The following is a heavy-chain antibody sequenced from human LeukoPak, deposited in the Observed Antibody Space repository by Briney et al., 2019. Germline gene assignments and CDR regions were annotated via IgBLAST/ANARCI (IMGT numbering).Heavy chain of an antibody. V-gene: IGHV4-34*01. CDR1: GGSFSGYY. J-gene: IGHJ5*02. D-gene: IGHD1-26*01. Sequence: SETLSLTCAVYGGSFSGYYWSWIRQPPGKGLEWIGEINHSGSTNYNPSLKSRVTISVDTSKNQFSLKLSSVTAADTAVYYCARESGGWAPHSYNWFDPWGQGTLVTVSS. CDR3: ARESGGWAPHSYNWFDP. CDR2: INHSGST.